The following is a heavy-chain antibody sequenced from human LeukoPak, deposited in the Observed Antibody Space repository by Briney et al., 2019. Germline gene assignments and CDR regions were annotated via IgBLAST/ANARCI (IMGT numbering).Heavy chain of an antibody. Sequence: SETLSLTCTVSDGSISSYYWSWIRQPPGKGLEWIGYIYYSGSTNYNPSLKSRVTISVDTSKNQFSLKLSSVTAADTAVYYCARGPDSSGYYFFDYWGQGTLVTVSS. CDR1: DGSISSYY. CDR2: IYYSGST. D-gene: IGHD3-22*01. V-gene: IGHV4-59*01. CDR3: ARGPDSSGYYFFDY. J-gene: IGHJ4*02.